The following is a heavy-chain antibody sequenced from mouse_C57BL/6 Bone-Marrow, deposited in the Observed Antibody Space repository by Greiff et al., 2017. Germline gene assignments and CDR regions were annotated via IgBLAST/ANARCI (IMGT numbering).Heavy chain of an antibody. J-gene: IGHJ1*03. Sequence: EVMLVESGGGLVKPGGSLKLSCAASGFTFSDYGMHWVRQAPEKGLEWVAYISSGSSTIYYADTVKGRFTMSGDNAKNTLFLQMTSLRSEDTAMYYSARADYDGDWYFDVWGTGTTVTVSS. CDR3: ARADYDGDWYFDV. CDR2: ISSGSSTI. V-gene: IGHV5-17*01. D-gene: IGHD2-4*01. CDR1: GFTFSDYG.